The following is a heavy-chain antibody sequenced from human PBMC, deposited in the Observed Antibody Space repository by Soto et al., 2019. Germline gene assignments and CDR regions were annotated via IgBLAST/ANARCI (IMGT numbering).Heavy chain of an antibody. CDR3: AKNPGNETDHRTYLDY. CDR2: ISYDGSNR. V-gene: IGHV3-30-3*02. CDR1: GFTFGSYA. J-gene: IGHJ4*02. D-gene: IGHD1-1*01. Sequence: QVQLVESGGGVVQPARSLRLSCAASGFTFGSYAMHWVRQAPGKGLEWVAVISYDGSNRYYANSVKGRFTISRDNSNNTLYLQMDSLRADDTATYYCAKNPGNETDHRTYLDYWGQGALVTVSS.